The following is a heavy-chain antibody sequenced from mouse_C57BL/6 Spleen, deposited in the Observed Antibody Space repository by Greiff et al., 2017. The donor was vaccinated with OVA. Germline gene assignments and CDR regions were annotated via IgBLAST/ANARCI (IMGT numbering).Heavy chain of an antibody. CDR2: INPSNGGT. Sequence: QVQLQQPGPELVKPGASVKLSCKASGYTFTSYWMHWVKQRPGQGLEWIGNINPSNGGTNYNEKFKSKATLTVDKSSSTAYMQLISLTSEDAAVYYCARSDYYGSSYVFAYWGQGTLVTVSA. CDR1: GYTFTSYW. D-gene: IGHD1-1*01. CDR3: ARSDYYGSSYVFAY. V-gene: IGHV1-53*01. J-gene: IGHJ3*01.